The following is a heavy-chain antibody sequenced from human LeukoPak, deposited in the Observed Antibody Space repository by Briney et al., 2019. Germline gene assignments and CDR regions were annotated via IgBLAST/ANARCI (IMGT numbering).Heavy chain of an antibody. CDR2: ISGSGGST. J-gene: IGHJ6*03. D-gene: IGHD6-6*01. V-gene: IGHV3-23*01. CDR1: GFTFSSYA. Sequence: GGSLRLSCAASGFTFSSYAMSWVRQAPGKGLEWVSAISGSGGSTYYADSVKGRFTISRDNSKNTLYLQMNSLRAEDTAVYYCAKSGYSSSSVSYYYYVDVWGKGTTVTVSS. CDR3: AKSGYSSSSVSYYYYVDV.